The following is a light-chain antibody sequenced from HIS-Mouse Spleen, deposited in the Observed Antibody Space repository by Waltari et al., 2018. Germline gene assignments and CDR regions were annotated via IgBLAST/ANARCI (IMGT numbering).Light chain of an antibody. J-gene: IGLJ2*01. Sequence: SYELTQPPSVSVSPGQTARITCSGDALPEKYAYWYQQQSGQAPVLVIYEDSKRPPGIHEGFSGSSSGTMATLTISGAQVEDEADYYCYSTDSSGNHRVFGGGTKLTVL. CDR3: YSTDSSGNHRV. CDR2: EDS. V-gene: IGLV3-10*01. CDR1: ALPEKY.